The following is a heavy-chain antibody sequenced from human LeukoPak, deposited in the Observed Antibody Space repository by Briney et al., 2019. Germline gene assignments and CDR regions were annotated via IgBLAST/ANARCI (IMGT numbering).Heavy chain of an antibody. Sequence: GGSLRLSCAASGFTFSSYGMSWVRQAPGKGLEWVSAISGSGGSTYYADSVKGRFTISRDNSKNTLYLQMNSLRAEDTAVYYCAKQILWFGSFDYWGQGTLVTVSS. CDR1: GFTFSSYG. CDR3: AKQILWFGSFDY. D-gene: IGHD3-10*01. CDR2: ISGSGGST. V-gene: IGHV3-23*01. J-gene: IGHJ4*02.